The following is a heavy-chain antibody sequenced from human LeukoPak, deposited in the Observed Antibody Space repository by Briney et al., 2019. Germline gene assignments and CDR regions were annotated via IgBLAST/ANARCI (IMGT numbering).Heavy chain of an antibody. Sequence: PGGSLRLSCTASGFAFDEYSISWVRQAPGKGLQWVGFIRTVSYGATTEYAASVGGRFTISRDDSRSIAYLQINNLKTEDTAVYYCTRVAGEPGYFDFWGQGTLVAVSS. CDR1: GFAFDEYS. CDR2: IRTVSYGATT. CDR3: TRVAGEPGYFDF. V-gene: IGHV3-49*04. D-gene: IGHD6-19*01. J-gene: IGHJ4*02.